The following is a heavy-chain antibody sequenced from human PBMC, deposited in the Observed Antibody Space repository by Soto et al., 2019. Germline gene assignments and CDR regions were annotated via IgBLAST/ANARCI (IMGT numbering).Heavy chain of an antibody. CDR1: GGSFSGYY. CDR3: ARGRGNGSSWFFYYFDY. CDR2: INHSGST. V-gene: IGHV4-34*01. J-gene: IGHJ4*02. Sequence: SETLSLTCAVYGGSFSGYYWSWIRQPPGKGLEWIGEINHSGSTNYNPSLKSRVTISVDTSKNQFSLKLSSVTAADTAVYYCARGRGNGSSWFFYYFDYWGQGTLVTVSA. D-gene: IGHD6-13*01.